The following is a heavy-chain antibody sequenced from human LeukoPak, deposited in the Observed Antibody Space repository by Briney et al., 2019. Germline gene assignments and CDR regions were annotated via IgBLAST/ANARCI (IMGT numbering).Heavy chain of an antibody. D-gene: IGHD3-16*02. CDR2: IASNNDYR. V-gene: IGHV3-21*04. J-gene: IGHJ4*02. CDR1: GFTFSSYA. Sequence: PGGSLRLSCAASGFTFSSYAMHWVRQAPGKGLEWVSSIASNNDYRYYADSLRGRFTISRDNAKNTLYLQMNTLKAEDTAVYYCARDSLGMEYYDYWGQGTLVTVSS. CDR3: ARDSLGMEYYDY.